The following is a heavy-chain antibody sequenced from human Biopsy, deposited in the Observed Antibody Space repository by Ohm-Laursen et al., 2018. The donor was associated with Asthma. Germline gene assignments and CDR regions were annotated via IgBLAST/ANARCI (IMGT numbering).Heavy chain of an antibody. CDR3: ARRITIFGVVQKDHGMDA. D-gene: IGHD3-3*01. CDR2: ISYGGKT. V-gene: IGHV4-39*01. Sequence: SDTLSLTCTVSGGSMTPTSHYWDWIRQAPGKGLEWIGYISYGGKTSYNPSLKHRVTISRDTSKNQFSLRLTSVTAADTAVYFCARRITIFGVVQKDHGMDAWGQGTTVIVSS. CDR1: GGSMTPTSHY. J-gene: IGHJ6*02.